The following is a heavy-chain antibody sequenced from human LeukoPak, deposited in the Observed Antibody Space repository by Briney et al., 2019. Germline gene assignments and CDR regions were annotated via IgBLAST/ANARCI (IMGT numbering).Heavy chain of an antibody. CDR1: GFTVSSNY. CDR2: IYSGGRT. J-gene: IGHJ4*02. V-gene: IGHV3-53*01. Sequence: GSLRLSCAASGFTVSSNYMMWVRQAPGKGLEWVSVIYSGGRTYYADSVKGRFTISRDNSKNTLYLQMNSLSPEDTAVYYCAKGVLQVDWGLGTLVTVSS. D-gene: IGHD5-24*01. CDR3: AKGVLQVD.